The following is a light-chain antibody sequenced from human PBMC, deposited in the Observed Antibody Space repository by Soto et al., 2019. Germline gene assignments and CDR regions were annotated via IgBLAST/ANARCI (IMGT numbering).Light chain of an antibody. CDR3: QQYGSSPLT. Sequence: VLTQSPGTLSLSPGERATLSCRASQSVSSSYLAWYQQKPGQDPRLLIYGASSRDTGIPDRFSGSGSGTEFTLTISRLEPEDFAVYYCQQYGSSPLTFGGGTKVEIK. V-gene: IGKV3-20*01. J-gene: IGKJ4*01. CDR1: QSVSSSY. CDR2: GAS.